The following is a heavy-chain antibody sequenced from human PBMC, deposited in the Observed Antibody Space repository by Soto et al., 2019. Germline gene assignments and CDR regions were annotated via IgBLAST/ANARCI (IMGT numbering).Heavy chain of an antibody. CDR1: GLNFDDFA. CDR2: ITWNSRVL. D-gene: IGHD3-3*01. V-gene: IGHV3-9*01. J-gene: IGHJ4*02. Sequence: GGSLRLSCVGTGLNFDDFAMHWVRQAPEKGLEWVSGITWNSRVLAYADSVKGRFTISRDNARNSLYLQMDSLRDEDTALYYCAKGRYDFWSPYYFDSSGQGSLVTVSS. CDR3: AKGRYDFWSPYYFDS.